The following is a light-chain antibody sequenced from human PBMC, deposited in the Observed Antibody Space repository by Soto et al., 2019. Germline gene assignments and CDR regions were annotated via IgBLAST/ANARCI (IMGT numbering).Light chain of an antibody. CDR1: NSNIGNNY. Sequence: QSVLTQPPSVSAAPGQKVTISCSGSNSNIGNNYVSWYQQLPGTAPKLLIYDNKKRPSGIPDRFSGSKSGSSATLGITGLQTGDEAGYYCGTCDSSLSVWVFGGGTQLTVL. CDR3: GTCDSSLSVWV. J-gene: IGLJ3*02. CDR2: DNK. V-gene: IGLV1-51*01.